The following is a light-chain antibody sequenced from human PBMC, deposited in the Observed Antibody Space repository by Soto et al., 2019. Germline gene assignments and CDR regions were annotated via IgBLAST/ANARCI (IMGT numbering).Light chain of an antibody. J-gene: IGKJ5*01. Sequence: ETVMTQSPDTLSLSPGESATLSCRASQSVSSNLAWYQWRPGQAPRLLIYRASTRAPGIPARFSGSGSGTEFTLTISSLQSEDFTVYYCQQYNNWPPITFGHGTRLEIK. CDR1: QSVSSN. V-gene: IGKV3-15*01. CDR3: QQYNNWPPIT. CDR2: RAS.